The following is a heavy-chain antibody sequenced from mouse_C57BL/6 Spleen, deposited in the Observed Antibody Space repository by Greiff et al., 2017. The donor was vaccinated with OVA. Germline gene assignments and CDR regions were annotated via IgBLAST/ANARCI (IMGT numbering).Heavy chain of an antibody. J-gene: IGHJ4*01. CDR2: INPSTGGT. V-gene: IGHV1-42*01. CDR3: ARFGGGLAMDY. D-gene: IGHD3-1*01. CDR1: GYSFTGYY. Sequence: EVQLQQSGPELVKPGASVKISCKASGYSFTGYYMNWVKQSPEKSLEWIGEINPSTGGTTYNQKFKAKATLTVDKSSSTAYMQLKSLTSEDSAVYYCARFGGGLAMDYWGQGTSVTVSS.